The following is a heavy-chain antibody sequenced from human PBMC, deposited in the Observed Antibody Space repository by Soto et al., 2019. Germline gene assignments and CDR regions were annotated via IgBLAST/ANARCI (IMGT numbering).Heavy chain of an antibody. J-gene: IGHJ6*02. Sequence: GASVKVSCKASGYTFTGYYMHWVRQAPGQGLEWMGWINPNSGGTNYAQKFQGWVTMTRDTSISTAYMELSRLRSDDTAVYYCARALVGHYGSGSYYYYYYGMDVWGQGTTVTVSS. CDR3: ARALVGHYGSGSYYYYYYGMDV. CDR1: GYTFTGYY. CDR2: INPNSGGT. V-gene: IGHV1-2*04. D-gene: IGHD3-10*01.